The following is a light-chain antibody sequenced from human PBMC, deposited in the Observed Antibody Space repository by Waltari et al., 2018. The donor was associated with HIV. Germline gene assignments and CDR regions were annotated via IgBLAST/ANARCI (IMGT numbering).Light chain of an antibody. J-gene: IGKJ4*01. Sequence: DIPMTHSPSSLSASVGDRVTITCRASQNISTCLNWYQQKPGKAPKLLIYASSSFQNEVPSRVSRSGSGTDFTLTFSTRQSEDFATYCCQQSYSTPLPFGGATKVEIK. CDR3: QQSYSTPLP. CDR2: ASS. CDR1: QNISTC. V-gene: IGKV1-39*01.